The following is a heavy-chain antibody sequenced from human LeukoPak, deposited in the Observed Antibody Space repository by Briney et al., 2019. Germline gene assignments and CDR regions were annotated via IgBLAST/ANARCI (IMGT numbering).Heavy chain of an antibody. CDR3: ASFGELSKNYYYGMDV. CDR1: GYTFTSYG. J-gene: IGHJ6*02. D-gene: IGHD3-10*01. Sequence: ASVKVSCKASGYTFTSYGISWVRQAPGQGLEWMGWISAYNGNTNYAQKLQGRVTMTTDTSTSTAYMELRSLRSDDTAVYYCASFGELSKNYYYGMDVWGQGTTVTVSS. CDR2: ISAYNGNT. V-gene: IGHV1-18*01.